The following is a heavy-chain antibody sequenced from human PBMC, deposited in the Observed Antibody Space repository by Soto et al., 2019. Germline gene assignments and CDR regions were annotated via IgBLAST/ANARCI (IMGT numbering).Heavy chain of an antibody. D-gene: IGHD3-3*01. V-gene: IGHV1-69*06. CDR2: IIPVVGTT. CDR1: GDTFTTNS. CDR3: ARALLDATTYFDY. Sequence: QVQLVQSGAEVKKPGSSVKVSCKASGDTFTTNSLNWVRQAPGQGLEWMGGIIPVVGTTKYAQKYQDRVTTTGDKSTNTAYMELSSLRSDDTAVYYCARALLDATTYFDYGGQGTPVTVSS. J-gene: IGHJ4*02.